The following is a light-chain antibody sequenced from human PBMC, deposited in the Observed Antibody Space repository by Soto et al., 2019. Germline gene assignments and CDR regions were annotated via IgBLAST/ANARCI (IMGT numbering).Light chain of an antibody. CDR2: DAS. CDR3: QQYTSAPLT. J-gene: IGKJ4*01. CDR1: QGISTY. Sequence: DIQMTQSPSSLSASVGDRVTITCRASQGISTYLAWYQQKPGKVPKLLIYDASNLQSGVPSRFSGSGSGTDCTLTISSLQLEDVATYYCQQYTSAPLTLGGGTKVEIK. V-gene: IGKV1-27*01.